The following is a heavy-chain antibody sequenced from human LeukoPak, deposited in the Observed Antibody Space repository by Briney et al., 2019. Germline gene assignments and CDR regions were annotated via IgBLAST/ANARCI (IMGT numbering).Heavy chain of an antibody. J-gene: IGHJ4*02. V-gene: IGHV3-13*04. Sequence: GGSLRLSCAASGFTFSSYDMHWVRQATGKGLEWVSAIGTAGNTYYPGSVKGRFTISRENAKNSLNLQMNSLRAGDTAVYYCARGCYYGSGSYPMYYFDYWGQGTLVTVSS. CDR1: GFTFSSYD. CDR2: IGTAGNT. D-gene: IGHD3-10*01. CDR3: ARGCYYGSGSYPMYYFDY.